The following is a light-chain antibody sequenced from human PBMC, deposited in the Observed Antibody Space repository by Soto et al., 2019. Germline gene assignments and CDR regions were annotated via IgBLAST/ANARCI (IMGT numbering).Light chain of an antibody. Sequence: QSVLTQPPSVSGAPGQRVTISCSGSRSNIGEGYDIHWYQQFPGTAPKLLIYANINRPSGVPERFSGSKSGTSATLAITGLEAEDEADYYCQSYDNHLDSSVFGGVTKLTVL. CDR1: RSNIGEGYD. CDR2: ANI. J-gene: IGLJ2*01. V-gene: IGLV1-40*01. CDR3: QSYDNHLDSSV.